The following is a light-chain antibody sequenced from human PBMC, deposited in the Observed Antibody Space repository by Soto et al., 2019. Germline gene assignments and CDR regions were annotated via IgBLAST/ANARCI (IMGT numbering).Light chain of an antibody. CDR3: QQNYSATWT. CDR2: TAS. V-gene: IGKV1-39*01. J-gene: IGKJ1*01. CDR1: QGISTY. Sequence: DIQMTQSPSSLSASVGDRLTITCRASQGISTYLNWYQQKPGKAPKLLIYTASTLQSGVPSRFSGSGSETDFTLTISSLQPEDFATYSCQQNYSATWTFCQGTKVEIK.